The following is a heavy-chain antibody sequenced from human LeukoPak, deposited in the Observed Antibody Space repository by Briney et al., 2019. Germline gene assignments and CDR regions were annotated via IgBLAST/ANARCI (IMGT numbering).Heavy chain of an antibody. CDR3: ARGGQGNWPTPFDY. J-gene: IGHJ4*02. Sequence: GGSLRLSCAASGFTFSSYGMHWVRQAPGKGLEWVAFIRYDGSNKYYADSVKGRFTISRDNAKNSLYLQMNSLRDEDTAVYYCARGGQGNWPTPFDYWGQGTLVTVSS. CDR1: GFTFSSYG. V-gene: IGHV3-30*02. CDR2: IRYDGSNK. D-gene: IGHD1-1*01.